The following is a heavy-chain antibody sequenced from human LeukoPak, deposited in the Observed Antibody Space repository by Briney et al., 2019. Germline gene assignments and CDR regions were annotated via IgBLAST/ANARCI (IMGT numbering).Heavy chain of an antibody. CDR2: ISSNGVKT. V-gene: IGHV3-64D*09. Sequence: GGSLRLSCSASGFVFSDYALQWVRQAPGRGLEYVSAISSNGVKTYYPDSVKGRFTISRDDSKNMLYLQMSSLKTDDTSVYYCVKMATKGITGTTYFDSWGQGTPVTVSS. J-gene: IGHJ4*02. CDR3: VKMATKGITGTTYFDS. D-gene: IGHD1-20*01. CDR1: GFVFSDYA.